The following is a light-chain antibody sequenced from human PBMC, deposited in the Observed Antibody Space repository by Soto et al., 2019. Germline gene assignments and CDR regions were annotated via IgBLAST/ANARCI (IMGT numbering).Light chain of an antibody. CDR1: QGISGL. Sequence: DIQMIQSPSSVSASVRHRVTITCRASQGISGLLAWYQQKPVKAPNLLIHTGSSLQSGVPSRFSDSGSGTDVTLTISSQQPEDFGTYYCQQANSCPLTFGGGTMGESK. CDR3: QQANSCPLT. CDR2: TGS. J-gene: IGKJ4*01. V-gene: IGKV1-12*01.